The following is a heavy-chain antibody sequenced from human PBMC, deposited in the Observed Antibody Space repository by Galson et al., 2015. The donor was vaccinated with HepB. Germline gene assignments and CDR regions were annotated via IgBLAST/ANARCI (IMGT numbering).Heavy chain of an antibody. CDR1: GFTFSSYS. CDR3: ARAGVSCSGGSCYLT. D-gene: IGHD2-15*01. CDR2: ISSSSSYI. Sequence: SLRLSCAASGFTFSSYSMNWVRQAPGKGLEWVSSISSSSSYIYYADSVKGRFTISRDNAKNSLYLQMNSLRAEDTAVYYCARAGVSCSGGSCYLTWGQGTLVTVSS. V-gene: IGHV3-21*01. J-gene: IGHJ5*02.